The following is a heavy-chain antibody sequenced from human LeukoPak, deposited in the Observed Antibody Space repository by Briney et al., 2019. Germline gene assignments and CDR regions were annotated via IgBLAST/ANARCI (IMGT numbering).Heavy chain of an antibody. CDR3: ARSGKGQWLVHWYFDL. Sequence: GESLKISCQGSGYSFTSYWIGWVRQLPGKGLEWMGIIYPGDSDTRYSPSFQGQVTISADKSISTAYLQWSSLKASDTAMYYCARSGKGQWLVHWYFDLWGRGTLVTVSS. CDR2: IYPGDSDT. CDR1: GYSFTSYW. V-gene: IGHV5-51*01. J-gene: IGHJ2*01. D-gene: IGHD6-19*01.